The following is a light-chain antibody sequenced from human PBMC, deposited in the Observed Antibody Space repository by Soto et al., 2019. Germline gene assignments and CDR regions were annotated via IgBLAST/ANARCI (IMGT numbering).Light chain of an antibody. V-gene: IGKV3-15*01. CDR3: QQYNDWPRT. CDR1: QLFSSN. CDR2: GSS. J-gene: IGKJ5*01. Sequence: IGVSLSPATLSVSPGESVTLSCRASQLFSSNLAWYQRRPGQAPRLLIYGSSTRATGVPARFSGSASGTEFTLTISSLQSEDLGVYYCQQYNDWPRTFGQGTRLEIK.